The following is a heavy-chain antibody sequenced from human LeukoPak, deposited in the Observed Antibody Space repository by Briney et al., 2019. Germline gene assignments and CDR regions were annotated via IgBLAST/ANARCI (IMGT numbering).Heavy chain of an antibody. CDR2: INHSGST. D-gene: IGHD3-3*01. V-gene: IGHV4-34*01. CDR3: ARAAQIFGVVRPRRYNWFDP. Sequence: MPSETLSLTCAVYGGSFSGYYWSWIRQPPGKGLEWIGEINHSGSTNYNPSLKSRVTISVDTSKNQFSLKLSSVTAADTAVYYCARAAQIFGVVRPRRYNWFDPWGQGTLVTVSS. J-gene: IGHJ5*02. CDR1: GGSFSGYY.